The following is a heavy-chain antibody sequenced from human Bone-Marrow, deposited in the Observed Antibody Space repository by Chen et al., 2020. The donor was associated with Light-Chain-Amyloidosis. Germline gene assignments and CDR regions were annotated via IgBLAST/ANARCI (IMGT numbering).Heavy chain of an antibody. CDR2: IYPDDSDA. Sequence: EVQLEQSGPEVKKPGESLKIPCKGSGYTFPNYWIGWVHQMPGKGLEWMGVIYPDDSDARYSPSFEGQVTISADKSITTAYLQWRSLKASDTAMYYCARRRDGYNFDYWGQGTLVTVSS. CDR3: ARRRDGYNFDY. V-gene: IGHV5-51*07. J-gene: IGHJ4*02. D-gene: IGHD5-12*01. CDR1: GYTFPNYW.